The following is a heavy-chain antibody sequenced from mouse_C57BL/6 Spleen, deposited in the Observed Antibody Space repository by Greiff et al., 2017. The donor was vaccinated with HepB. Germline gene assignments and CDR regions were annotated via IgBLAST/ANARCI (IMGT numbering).Heavy chain of an antibody. V-gene: IGHV5-16*01. CDR3: ARDGYWYFDV. J-gene: IGHJ1*03. Sequence: EVMLVESEGGLVQPGSSMKLSCTASGFTFSDYYLAWVRQVPEKGLEWVANINYDGSSTYYLDSLKSRFIISRDNAKNSLYLQRSSLKSEDTATYYCARDGYWYFDVWGTGTTVTVSS. CDR1: GFTFSDYY. CDR2: INYDGSST.